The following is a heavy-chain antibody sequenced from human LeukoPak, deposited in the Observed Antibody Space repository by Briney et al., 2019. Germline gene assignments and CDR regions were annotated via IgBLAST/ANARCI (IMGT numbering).Heavy chain of an antibody. V-gene: IGHV3-53*01. D-gene: IGHD1-14*01. CDR2: LYSDGNT. CDR3: ARGVEPLAANTLTY. J-gene: IGHJ4*02. CDR1: GFTVITNG. Sequence: PGGSLCPSRAASGFTVITNGTTGVRQAPGKGLEWVSVLYSDGNTKYADSVQGRFTISRDNSKNTLYLEMNSLSPDDTAVYYCARGVEPLAANTLTYWGQGTLVTVSS.